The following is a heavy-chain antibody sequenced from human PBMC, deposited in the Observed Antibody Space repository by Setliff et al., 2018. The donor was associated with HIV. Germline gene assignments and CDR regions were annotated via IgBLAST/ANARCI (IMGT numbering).Heavy chain of an antibody. CDR3: ARVPAGTAYDK. CDR2: IIPILGIT. CDR1: GGTFSNFA. V-gene: IGHV1-69*10. D-gene: IGHD1-7*01. J-gene: IGHJ4*02. Sequence: SVKVSCKTSGGTFSNFAVSWVRQAPGQRLEWMGAIIPILGITNYAEKFQCKVTITLDESTTTSFMELSSLRSEDTAVYFCARVPAGTAYDKWGQGTLVTGLL.